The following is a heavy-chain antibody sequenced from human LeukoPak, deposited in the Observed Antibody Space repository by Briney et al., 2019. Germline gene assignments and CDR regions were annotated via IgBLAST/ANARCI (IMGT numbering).Heavy chain of an antibody. D-gene: IGHD3-10*01. CDR2: ISAYNGNT. CDR1: GYTFTIYG. Sequence: ASVKVSFKASGYTFTIYGISWVGQAPGQGLEWMGWISAYNGNTNYAQKLQGRVSITTHPSTSTAYMELRSLRSDDTAVYYCARDPNYYGSGSYYNVGFFVLWAQGTLVTVSS. V-gene: IGHV1-18*01. CDR3: ARDPNYYGSGSYYNVGFFVL. J-gene: IGHJ4*02.